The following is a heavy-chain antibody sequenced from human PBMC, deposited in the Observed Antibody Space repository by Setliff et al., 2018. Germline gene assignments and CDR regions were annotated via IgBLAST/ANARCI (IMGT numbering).Heavy chain of an antibody. D-gene: IGHD3-10*01. V-gene: IGHV3-23*01. CDR2: IGESGGDT. Sequence: GGSLRLSCAASGFTFSSYAMSWVRQAPGKGLEWVSVIGESGGDTYYADSVKGRFTISRDNSKNTLYLQTNSLRAEDTAVYYCAKNGFGVVALGVNNWFDPWGQGTLVTVSS. CDR1: GFTFSSYA. J-gene: IGHJ5*02. CDR3: AKNGFGVVALGVNNWFDP.